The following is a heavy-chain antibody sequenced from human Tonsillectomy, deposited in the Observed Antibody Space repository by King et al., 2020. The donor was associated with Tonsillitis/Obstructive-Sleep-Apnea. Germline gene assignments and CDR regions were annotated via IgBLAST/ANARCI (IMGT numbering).Heavy chain of an antibody. CDR3: ASGGGSWFEY. CDR1: GGSVSGYY. V-gene: IGHV4-34*01. D-gene: IGHD1-26*01. J-gene: IGHJ4*02. CDR2: INHRGRT. Sequence: VQLQQWGAGLLKPSETLSLTCAVYGGSVSGYYWSWIRQPPGKGLEWIGEINHRGRTNYNPSLKIRVTISVDTSKNQFSLNLRSVTAADTAVYYCASGGGSWFEYWGQGTLVTVSS.